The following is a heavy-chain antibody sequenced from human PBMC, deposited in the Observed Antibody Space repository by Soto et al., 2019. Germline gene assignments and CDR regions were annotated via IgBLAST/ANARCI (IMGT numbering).Heavy chain of an antibody. V-gene: IGHV1-18*01. J-gene: IGHJ5*02. CDR2: ISPYNGNT. Sequence: QVQLVQSGAEVKKPGASVKVSCKASGYTFTSYGISWVRQAPGQGLEWMGWISPYNGNTNYAQKLQGRVTMTTDTSTSTADMELRSLRSDDTAVYYCPRDEAAHTFDPWGQGILVTVSS. CDR3: PRDEAAHTFDP. CDR1: GYTFTSYG. D-gene: IGHD6-13*01.